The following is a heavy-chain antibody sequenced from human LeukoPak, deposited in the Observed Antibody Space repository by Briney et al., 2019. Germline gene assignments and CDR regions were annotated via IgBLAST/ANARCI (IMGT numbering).Heavy chain of an antibody. Sequence: AETLSLTCTVSGGSISSYYWSWLRQAPGKGLEGIGDIYYSGCTNYNTSLKSRVTISVDTSKNPFSLKLSSVTAADTAVYYCARGSAYYYDSSGYPTFDYWGQGTLVTVSS. V-gene: IGHV4-59*01. D-gene: IGHD3-22*01. CDR1: GGSISSYY. J-gene: IGHJ4*02. CDR3: ARGSAYYYDSSGYPTFDY. CDR2: IYYSGCT.